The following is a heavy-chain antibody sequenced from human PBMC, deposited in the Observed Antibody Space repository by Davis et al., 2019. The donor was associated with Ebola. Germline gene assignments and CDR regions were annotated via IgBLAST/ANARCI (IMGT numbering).Heavy chain of an antibody. CDR1: GYTFTNYY. Sequence: ASVKVSCKASGYTFTNYYVHWVRQAPGQGLEWMGVINPSGISNYAQKFQGRVTMTRDTSTSTVYMELSSLRSEDTALYYCARERGVVLPAAIPYYYGMDVWGQGTTVTVSS. V-gene: IGHV1-46*01. D-gene: IGHD2-2*01. CDR3: ARERGVVLPAAIPYYYGMDV. J-gene: IGHJ6*02. CDR2: INPSGIS.